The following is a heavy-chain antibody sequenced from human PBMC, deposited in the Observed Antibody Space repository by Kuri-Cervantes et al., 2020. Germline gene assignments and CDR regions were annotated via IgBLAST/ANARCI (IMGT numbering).Heavy chain of an antibody. CDR3: AKGGFKWSPIDC. CDR2: IKSKTDGGTT. V-gene: IGHV3-15*01. J-gene: IGHJ4*02. CDR1: GFTFSNAW. D-gene: IGHD2-15*01. Sequence: GGSLRLSCAASGFTFSNAWMSWVRQAPGRGLEWVGRIKSKTDGGTTDYAAPVKGRFTISRDDSKNTLYLQMNSLRAEDTAVYYCAKGGFKWSPIDCWGQGSLVTVSS.